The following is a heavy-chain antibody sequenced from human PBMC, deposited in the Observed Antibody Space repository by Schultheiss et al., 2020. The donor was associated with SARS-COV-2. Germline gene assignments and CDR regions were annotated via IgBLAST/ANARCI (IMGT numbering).Heavy chain of an antibody. CDR2: IYYSGST. J-gene: IGHJ4*02. D-gene: IGHD3-16*01. CDR1: GYSISSGYY. V-gene: IGHV4-38-2*01. Sequence: SETLSLTCAVSGYSISSGYYWGWIRQPPGKGLEWIGSIYYSGSTYYNPSLKSRVTISVDTSKNQFSLKLSSVTAADTAVYYCATRRRGEFDYWGQGTLVTVSS. CDR3: ATRRRGEFDY.